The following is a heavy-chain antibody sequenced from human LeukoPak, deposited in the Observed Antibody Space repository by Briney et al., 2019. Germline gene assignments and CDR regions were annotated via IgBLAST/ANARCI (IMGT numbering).Heavy chain of an antibody. CDR3: AKDSALRIRFLELGGMAFDI. D-gene: IGHD3-3*01. CDR1: GFTVSSNY. CDR2: IYSGGST. J-gene: IGHJ3*02. V-gene: IGHV3-53*01. Sequence: HSGGSLRLSCAASGFTVSSNYMSWVRQAPGKGLEWVSVIYSGGSTYYADSVKGRFTISRDNSKNTLYLQMNSLRAEDTAVYYCAKDSALRIRFLELGGMAFDIWGQGTMVTVSS.